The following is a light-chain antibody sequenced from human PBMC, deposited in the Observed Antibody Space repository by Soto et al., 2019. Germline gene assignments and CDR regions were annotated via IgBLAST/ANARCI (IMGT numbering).Light chain of an antibody. V-gene: IGKV3-20*01. Sequence: EFVWTQSPGTLSLSPGERATLSCRASQTVRNNYLAWYQQKPGQAPRLLIYDASTRATGIPARFSGSGSGTEFTLTISSLQSEDFAVYYCQQYGSSPKTFGQGTKVDIK. J-gene: IGKJ1*01. CDR2: DAS. CDR3: QQYGSSPKT. CDR1: QTVRNNY.